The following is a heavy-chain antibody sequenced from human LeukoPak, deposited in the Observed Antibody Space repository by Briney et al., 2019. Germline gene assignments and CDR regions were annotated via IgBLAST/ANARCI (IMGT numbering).Heavy chain of an antibody. Sequence: GGSLRLSCAASGFTFSTYAMSWVRQASGKGLECVSGISGSGGDSTNYADSVQSRFTITYYADSVRGRFTVSRDNSKNTLYLEMNSLRAEDTAVYYCAKLVSGYCTSTSCYGPFDYWGQGTLVTVSS. CDR1: GFTFSTYA. D-gene: IGHD2-2*01. CDR3: AKLVSGYCTSTSCYGPFDY. V-gene: IGHV3-23*01. J-gene: IGHJ4*02. CDR2: ISGSGGDST.